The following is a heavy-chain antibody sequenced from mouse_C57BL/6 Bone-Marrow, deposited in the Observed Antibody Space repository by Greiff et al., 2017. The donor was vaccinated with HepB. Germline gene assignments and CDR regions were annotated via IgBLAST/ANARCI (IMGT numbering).Heavy chain of an antibody. D-gene: IGHD2-3*01. V-gene: IGHV1-82*01. J-gene: IGHJ2*01. CDR2: IYPGDGDT. Sequence: VQLKESGPELVKPGASVKISCKASGYAFSSSWMHWVKQRPGKGLEWIGRIYPGDGDTNYNGKFKGKATLTADKSSSTAYMQLSSLTSEDSAVYFCARRDGYYFDYWGQGTTLTVSS. CDR1: GYAFSSSW. CDR3: ARRDGYYFDY.